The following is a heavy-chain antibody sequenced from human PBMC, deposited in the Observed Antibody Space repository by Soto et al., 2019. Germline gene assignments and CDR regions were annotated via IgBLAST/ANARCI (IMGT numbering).Heavy chain of an antibody. D-gene: IGHD3-22*01. CDR2: ISAYNGNT. J-gene: IGHJ4*02. V-gene: IGHV1-18*01. CDR1: GYTFTSYG. CDR3: ASSFNYYDSSGYPNS. Sequence: ASVKVSCKASGYTFTSYGISRVRQAPGQGLEWMGWISAYNGNTNYAQKLQGRVTMTTDTSTSTAYMELRSLRSDDTAVYYCASSFNYYDSSGYPNSWGQGTLVTVSS.